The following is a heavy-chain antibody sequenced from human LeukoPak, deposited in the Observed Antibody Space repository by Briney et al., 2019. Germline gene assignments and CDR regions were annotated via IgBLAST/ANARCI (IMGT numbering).Heavy chain of an antibody. Sequence: ASVKVSCKASGYTFTGYYMHWVRQAPGQGLAWMGWINPNSGGTNYAQKFQGRVTMTRDTSISTAYMELSRLRSDDTAVYYCARGENIAAAGPLNWFDPWGQGTLVTVSS. CDR2: INPNSGGT. CDR3: ARGENIAAAGPLNWFDP. CDR1: GYTFTGYY. V-gene: IGHV1-2*02. D-gene: IGHD6-13*01. J-gene: IGHJ5*02.